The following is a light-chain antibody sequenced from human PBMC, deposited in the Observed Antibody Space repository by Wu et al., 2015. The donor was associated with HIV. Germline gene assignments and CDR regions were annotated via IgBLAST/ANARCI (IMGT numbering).Light chain of an antibody. V-gene: IGKV3-20*01. J-gene: IGKJ1*01. CDR2: GAS. CDR1: QSLGNNY. Sequence: EIVLTQSPGTLSLSPGERVTLSCRASQSLGNNYLAWYQQKPGQAPRLLIYGASSRATGIPDRFSGSGSGADFTLTISRLEPEDFVVYYCQQYGTSPVTFGQGTKVEIK. CDR3: QQYGTSPVT.